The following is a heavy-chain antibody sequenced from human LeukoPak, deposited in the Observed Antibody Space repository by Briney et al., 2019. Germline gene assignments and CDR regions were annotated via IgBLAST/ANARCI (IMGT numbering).Heavy chain of an antibody. Sequence: GASVKVSCKASGYTFTGYYIHWVRQAPGQGLEWMGWINSNSGGTKYAQKFQGRVTMTRDTSISTAYMDLSSLRSDDTAVYYCVRWRLTNNCYYMDVWGKGTTVTVSS. J-gene: IGHJ6*03. D-gene: IGHD1-1*01. CDR3: VRWRLTNNCYYMDV. V-gene: IGHV1-2*02. CDR1: GYTFTGYY. CDR2: INSNSGGT.